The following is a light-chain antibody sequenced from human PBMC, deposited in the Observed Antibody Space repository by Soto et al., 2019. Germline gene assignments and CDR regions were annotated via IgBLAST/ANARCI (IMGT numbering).Light chain of an antibody. J-gene: IGLJ1*01. CDR3: SSYPSSSTLV. CDR1: SSDVGGHNS. CDR2: DVS. Sequence: QSSLTQPGSVSGSPGQSITISCTGTSSDVGGHNSVAWYQHNPGKAPKLMIYDVSHRPSGVSSRFSGSKSGNTASLSISGLQAEDAADYYCSSYPSSSTLVFGTGTKVTVL. V-gene: IGLV2-14*01.